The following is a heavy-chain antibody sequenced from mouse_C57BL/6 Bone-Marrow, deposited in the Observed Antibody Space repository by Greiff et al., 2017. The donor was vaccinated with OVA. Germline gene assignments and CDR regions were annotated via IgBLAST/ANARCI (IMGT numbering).Heavy chain of an antibody. CDR2: IYPRSGNT. CDR1: GYTFTSYG. V-gene: IGHV1-81*01. J-gene: IGHJ3*01. Sequence: VQLVESGAELARPGASVKLSCKASGYTFTSYGISWVKQRTGQGLEWIGEIYPRSGNTYYNEKFKGKATLTADKSSSTAYMELRSLTSEDDAVYFCASYSNFAWFADWGQGTLVTVSA. CDR3: ASYSNFAWFAD. D-gene: IGHD2-5*01.